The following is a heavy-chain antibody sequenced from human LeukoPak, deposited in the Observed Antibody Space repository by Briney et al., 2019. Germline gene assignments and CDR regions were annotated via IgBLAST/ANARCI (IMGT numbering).Heavy chain of an antibody. CDR3: AKDSLGTMIVVANHYFDY. CDR2: ISWDGGST. V-gene: IGHV3-43*01. D-gene: IGHD3-22*01. J-gene: IGHJ4*02. CDR1: GFTFDEYT. Sequence: PGGSLRLSCAASGFTFDEYTMHWVRQAPGKGLEWVSLISWDGGSTYYADSVKGRFTISRDNSKNSLYLQMNSLRTEDTALYYCAKDSLGTMIVVANHYFDYWGQGTLVTVSS.